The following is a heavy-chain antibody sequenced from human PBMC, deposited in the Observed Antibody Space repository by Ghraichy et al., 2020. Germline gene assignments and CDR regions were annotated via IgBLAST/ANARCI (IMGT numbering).Heavy chain of an antibody. D-gene: IGHD6-19*01. J-gene: IGHJ2*01. Sequence: SETLSLTCTVSGGYINSYYWSWIRQPPGKGLEWIGYIFYSGGTNYNPSLKSRVTISIDTSNNQFSLKLSSVTAADTAVYYCARNGRYSGCWNWYFDLWGRGTLVSVSS. V-gene: IGHV4-59*08. CDR2: IFYSGGT. CDR1: GGYINSYY. CDR3: ARNGRYSGCWNWYFDL.